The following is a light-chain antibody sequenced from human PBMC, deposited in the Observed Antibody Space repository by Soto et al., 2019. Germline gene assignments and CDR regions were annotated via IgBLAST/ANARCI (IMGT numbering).Light chain of an antibody. Sequence: DIVMTQSPLSLHVTPGETASISCRSSQSLLHKSRYNYLDWFLRKPVQSPQLLIYLGSNRASGVPDRFSGSGSGTNSPLIINRVEAEDVGVYYVMQALQRPRTFGRGNKGEI. J-gene: IGKJ1*01. V-gene: IGKV2-28*01. CDR1: QSLLHKSRYNY. CDR2: LGS. CDR3: MQALQRPRT.